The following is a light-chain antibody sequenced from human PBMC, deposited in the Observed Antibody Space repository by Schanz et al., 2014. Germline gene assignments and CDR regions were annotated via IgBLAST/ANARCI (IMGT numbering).Light chain of an antibody. CDR1: SSNIGAGYD. CDR3: AVWDDSLNGYV. V-gene: IGLV1-40*01. Sequence: QSVLTQPPSVSGAPGQRVTISCIGSSSNIGAGYDVHWYQQVPGTAPKLLIYGNTNRPSGVPDRFSGSKSGTSASLAITGLQAEDEADYYCAVWDDSLNGYVFGTGTKLTVL. J-gene: IGLJ1*01. CDR2: GNT.